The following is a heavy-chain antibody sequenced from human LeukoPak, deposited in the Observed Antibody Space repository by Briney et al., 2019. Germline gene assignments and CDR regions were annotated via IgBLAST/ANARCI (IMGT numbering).Heavy chain of an antibody. J-gene: IGHJ4*02. Sequence: GGSLRLSCAASGFTFSSYAMTWVRQAPGRGLEWVSDIIDSGYSTNYADSVKGRFTISRDNAKNSLYLQMNSLGAEDTAVYFCARNNLIAAPGTYYFDYWGQGTLVTVSS. D-gene: IGHD6-13*01. CDR2: IIDSGYST. V-gene: IGHV3-23*01. CDR3: ARNNLIAAPGTYYFDY. CDR1: GFTFSSYA.